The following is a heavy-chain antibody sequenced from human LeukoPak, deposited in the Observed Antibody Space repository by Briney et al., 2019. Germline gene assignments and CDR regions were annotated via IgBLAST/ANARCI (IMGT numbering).Heavy chain of an antibody. CDR2: FDPEDGET. CDR3: ATDRTVYDYVWGSYRHSFDY. CDR1: GYTLTELS. D-gene: IGHD3-16*02. J-gene: IGHJ4*02. Sequence: ASVKVSCKVSGYTLTELSMRWVRQAPGKGLEWMGGFDPEDGETIYAQKFQGRVTMTEDTSTDTAYMELSSLRSEDTAVYYCATDRTVYDYVWGSYRHSFDYWGQGTLVTVSS. V-gene: IGHV1-24*01.